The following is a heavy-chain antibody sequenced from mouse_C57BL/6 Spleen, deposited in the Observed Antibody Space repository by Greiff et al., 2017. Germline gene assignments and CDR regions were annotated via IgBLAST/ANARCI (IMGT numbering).Heavy chain of an antibody. CDR1: GYAFSSYW. Sequence: QVQLQQSGAELVKPGASVKISCKASGYAFSSYWMNWVKQRPGKGLEWIGQIYPGDGDTNYNGKFKGKATLTADKSSSTAYLQLSSLTSEDSAVYFCARGGASYRGYFDGWGTGTTVTVAS. V-gene: IGHV1-80*01. CDR2: IYPGDGDT. D-gene: IGHD2-10*01. CDR3: ARGGASYRGYFDG. J-gene: IGHJ1*03.